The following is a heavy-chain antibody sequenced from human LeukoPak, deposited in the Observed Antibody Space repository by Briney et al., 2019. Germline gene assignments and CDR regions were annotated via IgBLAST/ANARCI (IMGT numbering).Heavy chain of an antibody. CDR3: ARANPNNDAFDI. V-gene: IGHV1-69*13. J-gene: IGHJ3*02. CDR1: GGTFSSYA. Sequence: SVKVSCKASGGTFSSYAISWVRQAPGQGLEWMGGIIPIFGTANYAQKFQGRVTITADESTSTAYMELSSLRSEDTAVYYCARANPNNDAFDIWGQGTMVTVSS. CDR2: IIPIFGTA. D-gene: IGHD2/OR15-2a*01.